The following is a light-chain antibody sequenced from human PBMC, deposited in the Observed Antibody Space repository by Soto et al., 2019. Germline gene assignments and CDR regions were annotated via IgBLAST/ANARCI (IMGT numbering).Light chain of an antibody. CDR3: QHYSNYGT. J-gene: IGKJ1*01. CDR1: QSIDRL. CDR2: PAT. V-gene: IGKV1-5*01. Sequence: DIQITQSPSTLPASVRDRVTITCRASQSIDRLLAWYQQRPVKAPKMLISPATSLGTGVPSRCSGSGSGTEFTLTISSLQPDDFATYYCQHYSNYGTFGQGTKVDIK.